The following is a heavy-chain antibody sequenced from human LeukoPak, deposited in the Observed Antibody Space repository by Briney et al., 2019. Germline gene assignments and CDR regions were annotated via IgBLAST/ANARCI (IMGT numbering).Heavy chain of an antibody. CDR3: ARSADSSGYFREITLYYFDY. CDR2: ISNSGSTI. J-gene: IGHJ4*02. Sequence: GRSLRLSCAASGFTFSTYGMHWVRQAPGKGLEWVSYISNSGSTIYYADSVKGRFTISRDNAKNSLYLQMNSLRAEDTAVYYCARSADSSGYFREITLYYFDYWGQGTLVTVSS. D-gene: IGHD3-22*01. CDR1: GFTFSTYG. V-gene: IGHV3-48*04.